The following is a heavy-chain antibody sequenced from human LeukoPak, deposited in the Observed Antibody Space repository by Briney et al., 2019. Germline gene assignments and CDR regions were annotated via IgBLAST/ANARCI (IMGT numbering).Heavy chain of an antibody. CDR1: GFTFSDYD. J-gene: IGHJ4*02. D-gene: IGHD2-2*01. CDR2: ISGDDQDK. CDR3: ARRAHYCSSTVCGYANLDY. V-gene: IGHV3-11*01. Sequence: PGGSLRLSCAASGFTFSDYDMSWIRQAPGKGLEWVSDISGDDQDKYYADSVKGRFTISRDNAKNSLYLQVKSLGADDTAVYYCARRAHYCSSTVCGYANLDYWGQGTLVTVSS.